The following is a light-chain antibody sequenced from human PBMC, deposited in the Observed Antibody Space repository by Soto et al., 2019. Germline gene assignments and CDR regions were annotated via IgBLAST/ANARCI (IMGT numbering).Light chain of an antibody. CDR1: QSVSSNY. V-gene: IGKV3-20*01. Sequence: EIVLTQSPGTLSLSPGERATLSCRASQSVSSNYLAWYQQKPGQAPRLLIYGASSRATGIPDRFSSSGSGTDFTLTISRREPEDFAVDYCQQYGTSPLILGGGTKVEI. CDR3: QQYGTSPLI. CDR2: GAS. J-gene: IGKJ4*01.